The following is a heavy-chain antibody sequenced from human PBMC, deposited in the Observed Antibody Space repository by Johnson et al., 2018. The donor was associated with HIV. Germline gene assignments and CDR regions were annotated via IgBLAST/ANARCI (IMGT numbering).Heavy chain of an antibody. D-gene: IGHD6-13*01. CDR1: GFTFSSYA. CDR2: IRYDGSSK. V-gene: IGHV3-30*02. Sequence: VPLVESGGGLVQPGGSLRLSCAASGFTFSSYAMSWVRPAPGKGLEWVAFIRYDGSSKYYADSVKGRFTGSRDNSKNTLYLQMKSLRPEDTAVYYCASITTIAAAGRGAFDIWGQGTMVTVSS. CDR3: ASITTIAAAGRGAFDI. J-gene: IGHJ3*02.